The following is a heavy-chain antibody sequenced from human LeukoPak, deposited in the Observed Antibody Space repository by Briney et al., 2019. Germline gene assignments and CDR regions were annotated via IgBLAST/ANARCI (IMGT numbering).Heavy chain of an antibody. CDR1: GGTFSIYA. V-gene: IGHV1-69*01. Sequence: GASVTVSCKASGGTFSIYAISWVRQAPGQGLEWMGGIIPIFGTANYAQKFQGRVTITADESTSTAYMELSSLRSEDTAVYCCASASTTVVTLSSYYYYGMDVWGQGTTVTVSS. D-gene: IGHD4-23*01. J-gene: IGHJ6*02. CDR2: IIPIFGTA. CDR3: ASASTTVVTLSSYYYYGMDV.